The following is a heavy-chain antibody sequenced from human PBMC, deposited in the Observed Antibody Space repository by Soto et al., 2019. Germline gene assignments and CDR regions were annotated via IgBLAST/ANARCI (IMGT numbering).Heavy chain of an antibody. D-gene: IGHD2-15*01. Sequence: EVQLVESGGGLVKPGGSLRLSCAASGFTFSSYSMNWVRQAPGKGLEWVSSISSSSSYIYYADSVKGRFTISRDNAKNSLYLQMSSLRADDTAVYYCARDHGLSSYAFDIWGQWTMVTVSS. CDR1: GFTFSSYS. CDR3: ARDHGLSSYAFDI. V-gene: IGHV3-21*01. J-gene: IGHJ3*02. CDR2: ISSSSSYI.